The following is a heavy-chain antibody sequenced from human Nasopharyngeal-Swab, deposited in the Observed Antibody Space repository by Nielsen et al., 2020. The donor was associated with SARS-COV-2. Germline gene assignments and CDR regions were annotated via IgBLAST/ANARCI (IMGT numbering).Heavy chain of an antibody. J-gene: IGHJ6*02. CDR2: TIPIFGTA. D-gene: IGHD3-10*01. Sequence: VQAPCQAPGGIFSSYAISWVRQSPGQGLERMGGTIPIFGTANYAQKFQGRVTITADESTSTAYMELSSLRSEDTAVYYCARARMVRGVMGVYYYYGMDVWGQGTTVTVSS. V-gene: IGHV1-69*13. CDR3: ARARMVRGVMGVYYYYGMDV. CDR1: GGIFSSYA.